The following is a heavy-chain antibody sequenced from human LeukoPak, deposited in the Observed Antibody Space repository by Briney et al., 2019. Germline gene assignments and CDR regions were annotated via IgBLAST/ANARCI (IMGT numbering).Heavy chain of an antibody. CDR1: GFTFSSYA. D-gene: IGHD6-19*01. CDR3: AKDLEQTYSGWSTSYDD. J-gene: IGHJ4*02. CDR2: ISSSGAAT. Sequence: PGGSLRLSCAASGFTFSSYAMSCVRQVPGKGLEWVSAISSSGAATGYADSVKGRFTISRDNSKNTLYLLMNSLRAEDTALYYCAKDLEQTYSGWSTSYDDWGQGTLVTVS. V-gene: IGHV3-23*01.